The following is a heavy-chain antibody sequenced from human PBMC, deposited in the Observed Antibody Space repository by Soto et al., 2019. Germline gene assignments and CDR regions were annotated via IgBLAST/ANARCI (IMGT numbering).Heavy chain of an antibody. D-gene: IGHD3-3*01. Sequence: SETLSLTCTVSGASISSGDYYWSWIRQPPGKGLEWIGYIYYSGSTYYNPSLQSRVTISVDTSKNQFSLKLSSVTTADTAVYYCASGRITIFGVLIAAFDFWGQGALVTVAS. CDR2: IYYSGST. CDR3: ASGRITIFGVLIAAFDF. J-gene: IGHJ4*02. V-gene: IGHV4-30-4*01. CDR1: GASISSGDYY.